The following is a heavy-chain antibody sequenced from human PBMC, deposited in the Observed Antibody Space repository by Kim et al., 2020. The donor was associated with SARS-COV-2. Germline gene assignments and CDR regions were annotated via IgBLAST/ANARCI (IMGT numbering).Heavy chain of an antibody. V-gene: IGHV4-34*01. D-gene: IGHD3-3*01. CDR3: AAQRADTNLFGIVIRWFSDY. Sequence: SETLSLTCAIYGGPSTDHHWSWIRQSPEKGLEWLGEVDHNGYTYYNPSLKSRVTISIDSAKNQFSLRLTSVTAADTAVYYCAAQRADTNLFGIVIRWFSDYWGPGTLVTVAS. CDR2: VDHNGYT. J-gene: IGHJ4*02. CDR1: GGPSTDHH.